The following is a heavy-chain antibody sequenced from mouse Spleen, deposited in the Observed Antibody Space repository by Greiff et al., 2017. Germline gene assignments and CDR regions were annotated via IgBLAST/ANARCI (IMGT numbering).Heavy chain of an antibody. V-gene: IGHV1-26*01. D-gene: IGHD1-2*01. J-gene: IGHJ2*01. Sequence: EVQLQQSGPELVKPGASVKISCKASGYTFTDYYMNWVKQSHGKSLEWIGDINPNNGGTSYNQKFKGKATLTVDKSSSTAYMELRSLTSEDSAVYYCARSPHTTALDYWGQGTTLTVSS. CDR3: ARSPHTTALDY. CDR1: GYTFTDYY. CDR2: INPNNGGT.